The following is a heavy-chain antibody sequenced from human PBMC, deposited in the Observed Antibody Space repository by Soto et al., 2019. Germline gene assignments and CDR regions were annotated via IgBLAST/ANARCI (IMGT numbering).Heavy chain of an antibody. D-gene: IGHD6-19*01. CDR1: GFSLSTRGVG. V-gene: IGHV2-5*02. J-gene: IGHJ4*02. CDR2: IYWDDDQ. CDR3: ARDSSGWYGLDY. Sequence: QITLKESGPTLVKPTQTLTLTCTFSGFSLSTRGVGVGWIRQPPGKALEWLALIYWDDDQRYSPSLKSRLTITKDTSKNPVVLTVTNMDPVDTATYFCARDSSGWYGLDYWGQGILVTVSS.